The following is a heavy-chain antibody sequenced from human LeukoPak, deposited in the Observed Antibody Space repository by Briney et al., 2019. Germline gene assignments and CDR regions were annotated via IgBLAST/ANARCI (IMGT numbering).Heavy chain of an antibody. CDR2: IRYDGGNK. CDR3: AKDLVVRGVLNWFDP. CDR1: GFTFSSYG. V-gene: IGHV3-30*02. D-gene: IGHD3-10*01. Sequence: GGSLRLSCAASGFTFSSYGMHWVRQAPGKGLEWVAFIRYDGGNKYYADSVKGRFTISRDNSKNTLYLQMNSLRAEDTAVYYCAKDLVVRGVLNWFDPWGQGTLVTVSS. J-gene: IGHJ5*02.